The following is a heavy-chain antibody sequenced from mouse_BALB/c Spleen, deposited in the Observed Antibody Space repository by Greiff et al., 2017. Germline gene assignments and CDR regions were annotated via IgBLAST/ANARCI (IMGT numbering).Heavy chain of an antibody. J-gene: IGHJ4*01. CDR2: INPYNGAT. CDR1: GYSFTGYY. CDR3: SREVRQGFYAMDY. V-gene: IGHV1-31*01. Sequence: VQLKQSGPELVKPGASVKISCKASGYSFTGYYMHWVKQSHVKSLEWIGRINPYNGATSYNQNFKDKASLTVDKSSSTAYMELHSLTSEDSAVYDCSREVRQGFYAMDYWGQGTSVTVSS. D-gene: IGHD2-14*01.